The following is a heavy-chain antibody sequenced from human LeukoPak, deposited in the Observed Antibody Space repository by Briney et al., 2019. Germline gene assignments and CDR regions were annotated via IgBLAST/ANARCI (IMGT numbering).Heavy chain of an antibody. V-gene: IGHV3-48*04. J-gene: IGHJ4*02. CDR2: ISSSSSTI. CDR1: GFTFSSYS. CDR3: ARRSEDFDY. Sequence: GGSLRLSYAASGFTFSSYSMNWVRRAPGKGLEWVSYISSSSSTIYYADSVKGRFTISRDNAKNSLYLQMNSLRAEDTAVYYCARRSEDFDYWGQGTLVTVSS.